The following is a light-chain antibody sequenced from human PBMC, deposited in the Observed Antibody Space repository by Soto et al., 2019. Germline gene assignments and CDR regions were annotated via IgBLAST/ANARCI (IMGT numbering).Light chain of an antibody. Sequence: DIQMTQSPASLSASLGDRVSITCRASQSINTYLNWYQQKPGKAPKLLIYVASSLESGVPSRFRGSGSGTYFTLTITSLQPEDFASYFCQQSSTIPYTFGQGTKLEIK. CDR3: QQSSTIPYT. V-gene: IGKV1-39*01. J-gene: IGKJ2*01. CDR1: QSINTY. CDR2: VAS.